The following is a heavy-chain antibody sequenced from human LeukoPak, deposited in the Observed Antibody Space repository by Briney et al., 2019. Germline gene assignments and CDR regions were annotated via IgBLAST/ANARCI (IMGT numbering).Heavy chain of an antibody. Sequence: PGGSLRLSCAASGFTFSSCAMSWVRQAPGKGLEWVSAISGSGGSTYYADSVKGRFTISRDNSKNTLYLQMNSLRAEDTAVYYCAKDQARVVPAAPFDYWGQGTLVTVSS. CDR1: GFTFSSCA. V-gene: IGHV3-23*01. J-gene: IGHJ4*02. CDR3: AKDQARVVPAAPFDY. CDR2: ISGSGGST. D-gene: IGHD2-2*01.